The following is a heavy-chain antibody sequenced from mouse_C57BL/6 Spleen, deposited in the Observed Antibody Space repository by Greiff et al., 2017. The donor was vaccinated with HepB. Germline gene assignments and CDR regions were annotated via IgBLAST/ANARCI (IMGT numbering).Heavy chain of an antibody. CDR1: GYTFPSYW. J-gene: IGHJ2*01. CDR2: IDPSDSYT. V-gene: IGHV1-69*02. D-gene: IGHD1-1*01. CDR3: ARRYYGSPGYFDY. Sequence: KESCKASGYTFPSYWMHWVKQRLGQGLEWIGEIDPSDSYTNYNQKFKGKATFTVDKSSSTAYMLLSSLTAEDSAVYYCARRYYGSPGYFDYWGQGTTLTVSS.